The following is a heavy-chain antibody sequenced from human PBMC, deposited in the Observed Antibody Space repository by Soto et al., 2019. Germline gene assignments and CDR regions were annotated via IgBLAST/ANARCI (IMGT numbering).Heavy chain of an antibody. CDR2: INSDESTT. Sequence: PGGSLRLSCAASGFTFSSYWMHWVRQAPGKGLVWVSRINSDESTTNYADSVNGRFTISRDNAKNTLYLQMNSLRAEDTAVYYCARGTSGQLGNWFDPWGQGTLVTVSS. CDR1: GFTFSSYW. D-gene: IGHD6-13*01. CDR3: ARGTSGQLGNWFDP. V-gene: IGHV3-74*01. J-gene: IGHJ5*02.